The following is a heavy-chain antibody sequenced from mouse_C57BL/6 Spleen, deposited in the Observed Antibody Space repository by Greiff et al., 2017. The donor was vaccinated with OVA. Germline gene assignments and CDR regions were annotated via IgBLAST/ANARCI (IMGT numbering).Heavy chain of an antibody. D-gene: IGHD2-1*01. CDR3: TPGYYCNYDGAMDY. CDR2: IRNKANNHAT. Sequence: EVMLVESGGGLVQPGGSMKLSCAASGFTFSDAWMDWVRQSPEKGLEWVAEIRNKANNHATYYAESVKGRFTISSDDSKSSVYLQMNSLRAEDTGIYYCTPGYYCNYDGAMDYWGQGTSVTVSS. CDR1: GFTFSDAW. V-gene: IGHV6-6*01. J-gene: IGHJ4*01.